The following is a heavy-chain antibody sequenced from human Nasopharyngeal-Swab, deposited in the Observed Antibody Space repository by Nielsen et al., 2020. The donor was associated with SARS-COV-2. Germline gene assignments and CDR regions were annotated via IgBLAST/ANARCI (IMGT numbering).Heavy chain of an antibody. CDR3: AREGEYGAYDAPDY. V-gene: IGHV3-7*03. D-gene: IGHD5-12*01. Sequence: GESLKISCAASPFTFSSYWMTWVRQAPGKGLEWVANIKEDGSEKYYVDSVKGRFTISRDNAKNSLYLQMNSLRADDTAIYYCAREGEYGAYDAPDYWGQGTLVTVSS. CDR1: PFTFSSYW. CDR2: IKEDGSEK. J-gene: IGHJ4*02.